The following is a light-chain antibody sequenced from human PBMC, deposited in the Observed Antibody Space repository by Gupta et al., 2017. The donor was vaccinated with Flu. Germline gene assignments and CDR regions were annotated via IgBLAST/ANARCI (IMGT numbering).Light chain of an antibody. Sequence: ATLSLSPGERATLSCRASESVYTNLAWYQQKPGQAPRLVIYCASTRATDIPDRFTGSWSGTEFTLTISSLQSEDFSVYYCQQYNIWPLWTFGQGTKVEIK. CDR2: CAS. J-gene: IGKJ1*01. CDR3: QQYNIWPLWT. V-gene: IGKV3-15*01. CDR1: ESVYTN.